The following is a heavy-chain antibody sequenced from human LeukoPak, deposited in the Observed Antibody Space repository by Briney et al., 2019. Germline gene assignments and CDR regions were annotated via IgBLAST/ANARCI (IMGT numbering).Heavy chain of an antibody. CDR1: GGSFSTYY. CDR3: ASVGYYYDSSGYP. Sequence: SETLSLTCAVYGGSFSTYYWTWIRQPPGKGLEWIGEINHSGSTNYNPSLKSRVTISVDTSKNQFSLKLSSVTAADTAVYYCASVGYYYDSSGYPWGQGTLVTVSS. D-gene: IGHD3-22*01. CDR2: INHSGST. J-gene: IGHJ5*02. V-gene: IGHV4-34*01.